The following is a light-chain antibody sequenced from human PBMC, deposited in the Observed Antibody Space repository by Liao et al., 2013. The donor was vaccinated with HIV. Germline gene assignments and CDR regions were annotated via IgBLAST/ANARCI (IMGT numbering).Light chain of an antibody. Sequence: SYELTQPPSVSVSPGQTASITCSGDDLGNKYASWYQQKAGQSPVLVIYQDSRRPSGIPERFSGSNPGNTATLTISGTQAMDEADYYCQAWDSSPVFGGGTKLTVL. J-gene: IGLJ2*01. CDR1: DLGNKY. V-gene: IGLV3-1*01. CDR2: QDS. CDR3: QAWDSSPV.